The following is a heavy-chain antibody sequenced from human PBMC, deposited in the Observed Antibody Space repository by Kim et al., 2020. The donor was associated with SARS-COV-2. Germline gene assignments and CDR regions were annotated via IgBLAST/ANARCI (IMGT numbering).Heavy chain of an antibody. J-gene: IGHJ4*02. CDR2: IIPILGIA. Sequence: SVKVSCKASGGTFSSYAISWVRQAPGQGLEWMGRIIPILGIANYAQKFQGRVTITADKSTSTAYMELSSLRSEDTAVYYCARGSTYYYGSGSPSSTHYWGQGTLVTVSS. D-gene: IGHD3-10*01. V-gene: IGHV1-69*04. CDR3: ARGSTYYYGSGSPSSTHY. CDR1: GGTFSSYA.